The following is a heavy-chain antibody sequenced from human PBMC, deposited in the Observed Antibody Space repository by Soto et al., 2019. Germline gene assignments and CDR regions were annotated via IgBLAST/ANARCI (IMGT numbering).Heavy chain of an antibody. D-gene: IGHD3-3*01. Sequence: GGSLRLSCAASGFTFSSYGMHWVRQAPGKGLEWVAVIWYDGSNKYYADSVKGRFTISRDNSKNTLYLQMNSLRAEDTAVYYCARMEMYDFWSGYLYYGMDVWGQGTTVTVSS. J-gene: IGHJ6*02. CDR3: ARMEMYDFWSGYLYYGMDV. CDR2: IWYDGSNK. CDR1: GFTFSSYG. V-gene: IGHV3-33*01.